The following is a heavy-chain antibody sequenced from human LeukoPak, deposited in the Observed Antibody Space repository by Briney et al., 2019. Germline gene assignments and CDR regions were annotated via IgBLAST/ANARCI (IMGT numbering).Heavy chain of an antibody. D-gene: IGHD4-23*01. V-gene: IGHV1-69*13. CDR1: GGTFSGYA. J-gene: IGHJ4*02. CDR3: ARGQTTVVTPGYYFDY. CDR2: IIPIFGTA. Sequence: GASVKVSCKASGGTFSGYAISWVRQAPGQGLEWMGGIIPIFGTANYAQKFQGRVTITADESTSTAYMELSSLRSEDTAVYYCARGQTTVVTPGYYFDYWGQGTLVTVSS.